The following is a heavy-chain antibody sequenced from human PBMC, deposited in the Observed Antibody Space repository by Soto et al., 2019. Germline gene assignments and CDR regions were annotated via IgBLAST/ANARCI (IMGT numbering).Heavy chain of an antibody. D-gene: IGHD1-26*01. V-gene: IGHV3-21*01. CDR1: GFTFSSYS. CDR3: ARDIVGVEDYYYGMDV. J-gene: IGHJ6*02. Sequence: EVQLVESGGGLVKPGGSLRLSCAASGFTFSSYSMNWVRQAPGKGLEWVSSISSSSSYIYYAGSVKGRFTISRDNAKNSLYLQMNSLRAEDTAVYYCARDIVGVEDYYYGMDVWGQGTTVTVSS. CDR2: ISSSSSYI.